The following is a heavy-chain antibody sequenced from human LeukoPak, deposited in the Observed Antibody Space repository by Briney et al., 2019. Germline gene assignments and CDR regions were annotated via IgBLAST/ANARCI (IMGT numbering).Heavy chain of an antibody. CDR1: GGSISSGSYY. CDR2: IYTSGST. D-gene: IGHD3-22*01. V-gene: IGHV4-61*02. Sequence: SQTLSLTCTVSGGSISSGSYYWCWIRQPAGKGLEWIGRIYTSGSTNYNPSLKSRVTISVDTSKNQFSLKLSSVTAADTAVYYCARDMHYYDSSGISGFDYWGQGTLVTVSS. J-gene: IGHJ4*02. CDR3: ARDMHYYDSSGISGFDY.